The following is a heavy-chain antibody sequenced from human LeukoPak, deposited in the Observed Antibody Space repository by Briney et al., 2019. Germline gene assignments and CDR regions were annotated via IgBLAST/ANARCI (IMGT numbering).Heavy chain of an antibody. Sequence: ASVKVSCKASGYTFTDYGVHWARQAPGQGLEWMGWISPYNGNTHYVQNLQDRVAMTTDASTTTAFMELRSLRSDDTAVYYCARVLGRQIAVAGDDYWGQGTLITVSS. V-gene: IGHV1-18*01. J-gene: IGHJ4*02. CDR3: ARVLGRQIAVAGDDY. CDR2: ISPYNGNT. CDR1: GYTFTDYG. D-gene: IGHD6-19*01.